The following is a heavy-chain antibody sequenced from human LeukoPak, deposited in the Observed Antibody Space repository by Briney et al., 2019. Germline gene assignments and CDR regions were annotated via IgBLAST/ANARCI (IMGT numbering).Heavy chain of an antibody. Sequence: GGSLRLSCAASGFTFSSYAMSWVRQAPGKGLEWVSAISGSGGSTYYADSVKGRFTISRDNSKNTLYLQMNSLRAEDTAVYYCARDRGARSYFDYWGQGTLVTVSS. CDR2: ISGSGGST. D-gene: IGHD1-26*01. J-gene: IGHJ4*02. CDR1: GFTFSSYA. V-gene: IGHV3-23*01. CDR3: ARDRGARSYFDY.